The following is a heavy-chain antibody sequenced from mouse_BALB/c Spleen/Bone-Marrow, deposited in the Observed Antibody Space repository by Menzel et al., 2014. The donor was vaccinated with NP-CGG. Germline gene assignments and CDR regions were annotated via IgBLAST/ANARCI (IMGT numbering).Heavy chain of an antibody. Sequence: VQLQQSGTGLMKPGASVKISCKATGYAFSTYWIQWIKQRPGHGLGWIGEISPGTGNTNNNEKFRGKATFTADASSNTAYMQLSSLTSEDSAVYFCAIIGYQAWFTYWGQGTLVTVSP. CDR2: ISPGTGNT. V-gene: IGHV1-9*01. D-gene: IGHD2-2*01. CDR3: AIIGYQAWFTY. J-gene: IGHJ3*01. CDR1: GYAFSTYW.